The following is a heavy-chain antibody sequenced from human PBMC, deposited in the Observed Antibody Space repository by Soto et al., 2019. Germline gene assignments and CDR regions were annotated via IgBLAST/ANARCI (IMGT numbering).Heavy chain of an antibody. D-gene: IGHD2-21*02. CDR2: ISPNGQGI. V-gene: IGHV3-23*01. CDR3: AKDRLYPRDYFHY. CDR1: GFTVTSNG. J-gene: IGHJ4*02. Sequence: EVQLLESGGGLVQPGGSLRLSCGVSGFTVTSNGVSWVRQAPGKGLEWVSAISPNGQGIWYADSVKGRFTISRDISRNTVFLQMDSLRAEDTAVYYCAKDRLYPRDYFHYWGQGALVTVSS.